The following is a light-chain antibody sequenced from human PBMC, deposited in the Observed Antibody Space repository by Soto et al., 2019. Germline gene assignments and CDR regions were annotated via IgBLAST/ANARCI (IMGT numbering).Light chain of an antibody. CDR3: QKNNSNSVK. V-gene: IGKV1-5*01. CDR2: AAS. Sequence: DIQITHSPSTLSGSVADALTITVPASQSISSWLAWYQQKPGKAPKLLIYAASNLQSGVPSRFSGSGSGTDFTLTISSLQPEDFATYYCQKNNSNSVKFGQGTKVDIK. J-gene: IGKJ1*01. CDR1: QSISSW.